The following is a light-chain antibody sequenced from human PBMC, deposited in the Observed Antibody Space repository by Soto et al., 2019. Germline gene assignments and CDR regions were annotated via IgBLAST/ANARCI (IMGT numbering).Light chain of an antibody. CDR2: DTS. J-gene: IGKJ4*01. V-gene: IGKV3-20*01. CDR1: QSVGGSS. Sequence: ETVLTQSPGALSLSPGERATLSCRASQSVGGSSLAWYQQRPGQAPRLLIYDTSNRATGIPDRFSGSGSGTDFTLTIIRLEPEDFAVYYCQQYGSSALTFGGGTKVDIK. CDR3: QQYGSSALT.